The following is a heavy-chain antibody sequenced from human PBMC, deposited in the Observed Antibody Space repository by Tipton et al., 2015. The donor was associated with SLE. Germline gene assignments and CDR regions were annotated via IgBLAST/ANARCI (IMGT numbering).Heavy chain of an antibody. V-gene: IGHV3-7*01. J-gene: IGHJ5*02. Sequence: GSLRLSCAASGFTFSTNWMTWVRQAPGKGLEWVANMKEDGSEIYYVDSVKGRFTISRDNAQRSLYLQMNSLRAEDTAVYYCVKQIAGAGSSWGQGTLVTVSS. CDR2: MKEDGSEI. CDR1: GFTFSTNW. D-gene: IGHD6-13*01. CDR3: VKQIAGAGSS.